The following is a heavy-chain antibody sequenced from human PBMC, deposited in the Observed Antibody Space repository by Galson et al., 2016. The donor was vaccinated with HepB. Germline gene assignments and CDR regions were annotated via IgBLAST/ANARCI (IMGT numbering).Heavy chain of an antibody. J-gene: IGHJ4*02. Sequence: SLRLSCAASGFTFSSYSMNWVRQAPGKGLEWVSSISSSSSYIYYADSAKGRSTISRDNAKNSLYLQMNSLRAEDTAVYYCARGDIVGAIFDYWGQGTLVTVSS. V-gene: IGHV3-21*01. CDR3: ARGDIVGAIFDY. D-gene: IGHD1-26*01. CDR1: GFTFSSYS. CDR2: ISSSSSYI.